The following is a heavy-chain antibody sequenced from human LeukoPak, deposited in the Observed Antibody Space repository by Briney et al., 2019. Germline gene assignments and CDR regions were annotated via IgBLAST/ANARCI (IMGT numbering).Heavy chain of an antibody. CDR2: MFHSGST. J-gene: IGHJ3*02. D-gene: IGHD2-8*01. Sequence: SETLSLTCTVSGYSITRGYFWGWIRQSPGKGLEWIASMFHSGSTYYNPSLKSRVTMSVDTSKNQFSLRLSSVTAADTAVYYCARRLYRNDAFDIWGQGTMVTVSS. V-gene: IGHV4-38-2*02. CDR3: ARRLYRNDAFDI. CDR1: GYSITRGYF.